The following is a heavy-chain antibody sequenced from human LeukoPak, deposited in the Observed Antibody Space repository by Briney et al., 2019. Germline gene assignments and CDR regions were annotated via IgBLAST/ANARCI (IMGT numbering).Heavy chain of an antibody. CDR2: ISGSGGST. CDR3: AELGITMIGGV. CDR1: GSTFSSYG. V-gene: IGHV3-23*01. J-gene: IGHJ6*04. Sequence: GGTLRLSCAASGSTFSSYGMSWVRQAPGKGLEWVSAISGSGGSTYYADSVKGRFTISRDNAKNSLYLQMNSLRAEDTAVYYCAELGITMIGGVWGKGTTVTISS. D-gene: IGHD3-10*02.